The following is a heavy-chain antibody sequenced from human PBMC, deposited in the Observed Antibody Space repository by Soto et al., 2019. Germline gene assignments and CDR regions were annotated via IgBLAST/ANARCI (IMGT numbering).Heavy chain of an antibody. CDR2: ISAYNGDT. D-gene: IGHD4-17*01. CDR1: GYSFTTHG. CDR3: ARDPPFSGILRGTPLMDV. J-gene: IGHJ6*02. V-gene: IGHV1-18*04. Sequence: ASVKVSCKASGYSFTTHGISWVRGAPGHGLEWMGWISAYNGDTHYVQRFQGRLTMTTDTSTSTAYMELRSLTSDDTAVYYCARDPPFSGILRGTPLMDVWGQGTTVIVYS.